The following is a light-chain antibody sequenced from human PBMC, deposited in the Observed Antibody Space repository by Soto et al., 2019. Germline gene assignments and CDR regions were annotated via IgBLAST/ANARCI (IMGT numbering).Light chain of an antibody. CDR3: MQALQPLT. V-gene: IGKV2-28*01. Sequence: DIVMTQSPLSLPVTPGEPASISCRSSQSLLHSNGYNYLDWYLQKPGQSPQLLIYLGSNRASGVPDRFSGSGSGTDFTLKISRVEAEDVGVYYFMQALQPLTFGGGTKVEIK. CDR2: LGS. J-gene: IGKJ4*01. CDR1: QSLLHSNGYNY.